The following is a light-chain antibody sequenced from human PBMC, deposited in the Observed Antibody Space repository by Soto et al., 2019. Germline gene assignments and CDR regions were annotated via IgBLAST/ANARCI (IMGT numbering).Light chain of an antibody. Sequence: QSVLAQPAAVSGSPGQSITISCTGTSSDVGGYRYVSWFQQHPGKAPKLIIYEVSHRPSGVSNRFSGSKSGNTASLTISGLQDEDEDDYYCNSYTSRNPYVFGTGTKVTVL. CDR1: SSDVGGYRY. CDR2: EVS. J-gene: IGLJ1*01. V-gene: IGLV2-14*01. CDR3: NSYTSRNPYV.